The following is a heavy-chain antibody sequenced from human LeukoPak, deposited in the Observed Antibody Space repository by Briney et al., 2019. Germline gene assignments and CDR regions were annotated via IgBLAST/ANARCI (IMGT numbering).Heavy chain of an antibody. CDR2: IYPGDSDT. Sequence: GESLKISCKGSGYSFPNYWIAWVRQMPGKGLEWMGIIYPGDSDTRYSPSFQGHVTISADKSISTAYLQWSSLKASDTALYYCARGWEPHDGFDIWGQGTMVTVSS. J-gene: IGHJ3*02. V-gene: IGHV5-51*01. CDR1: GYSFPNYW. D-gene: IGHD1-26*01. CDR3: ARGWEPHDGFDI.